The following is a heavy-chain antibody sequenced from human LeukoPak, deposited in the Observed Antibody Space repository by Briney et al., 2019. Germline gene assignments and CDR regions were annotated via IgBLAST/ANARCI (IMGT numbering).Heavy chain of an antibody. CDR3: ARDVKVDTAMVPGY. CDR2: ISSSSSYI. J-gene: IGHJ4*02. D-gene: IGHD5-18*01. V-gene: IGHV3-21*01. Sequence: GGSLRLSCAASGFTFSSYRMNWVRQAPGEGLEWVSSISSSSSYIYYADSVKGRFTISRDNAKNSLYLQMNSLRAEDTAVYYCARDVKVDTAMVPGYWGQGTLVTVSS. CDR1: GFTFSSYR.